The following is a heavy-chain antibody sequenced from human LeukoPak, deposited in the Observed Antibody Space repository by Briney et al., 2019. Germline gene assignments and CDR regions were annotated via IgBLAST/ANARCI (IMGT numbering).Heavy chain of an antibody. CDR1: GGTFSSYA. J-gene: IGHJ6*02. D-gene: IGHD6-6*01. CDR3: ARAASSSPYYYYGMDV. Sequence: SVKVPCKASGGTFSSYAISWVRQPPGQGLEGLGRIIPILGMANYAQKFQGRVTITADKSTSTAYMELSSLRSEDTAVYYCARAASSSPYYYYGMDVWGQGTTVTVSS. V-gene: IGHV1-69*04. CDR2: IIPILGMA.